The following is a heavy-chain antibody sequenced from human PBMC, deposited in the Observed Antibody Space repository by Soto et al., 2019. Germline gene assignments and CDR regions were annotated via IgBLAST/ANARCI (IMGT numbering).Heavy chain of an antibody. CDR1: GFTLSNAW. CDR3: AEMAVSHTGDY. J-gene: IGHJ4*02. V-gene: IGHV3-15*05. D-gene: IGHD5-18*01. CDR2: IKTKTEGGVI. Sequence: EVQLVESGGDLVKPGGPLRRSCAASGFTLSNAWMNWVRQPPGKGLEWVGRIKTKTEGGVIDYAAPVKDRFTISRDDLKNTLYLQMARLTAEDTVVYYFAEMAVSHTGDYWGQGTLVTFSP.